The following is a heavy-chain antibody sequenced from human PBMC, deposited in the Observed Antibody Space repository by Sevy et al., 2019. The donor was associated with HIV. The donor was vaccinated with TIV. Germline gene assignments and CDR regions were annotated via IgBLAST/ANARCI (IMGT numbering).Heavy chain of an antibody. CDR2: IRQDGSGK. CDR1: GFSFRNFW. V-gene: IGHV3-7*01. J-gene: IGHJ6*02. CDR3: ANSYFGSGTSYGMDL. Sequence: GGSLRLSCAVSGFSFRNFWMNWVRQAPGKGLEWVANIRQDGSGKYYVDSVRGRFTISRDNAKNSLFLQLNSRRADDTAIYYCANSYFGSGTSYGMDLWGRGTTVTVSS. D-gene: IGHD3-10*01.